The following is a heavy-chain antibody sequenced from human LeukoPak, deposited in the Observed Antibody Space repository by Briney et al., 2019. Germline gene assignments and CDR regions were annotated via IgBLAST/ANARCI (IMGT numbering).Heavy chain of an antibody. J-gene: IGHJ4*02. CDR2: IWYDGSNK. D-gene: IGHD2-15*01. CDR1: GFTFSSYA. Sequence: GRSLRLSCAASGFTFSSYAMHWVRQAPGKGLEWVAVIWYDGSNKYYGDSVKGRFTISRDNSKNTLYLQMNSLRAEDTAVYYCAKVGCSGGSCYVYLDHWGQGTLVTVSS. CDR3: AKVGCSGGSCYVYLDH. V-gene: IGHV3-30*04.